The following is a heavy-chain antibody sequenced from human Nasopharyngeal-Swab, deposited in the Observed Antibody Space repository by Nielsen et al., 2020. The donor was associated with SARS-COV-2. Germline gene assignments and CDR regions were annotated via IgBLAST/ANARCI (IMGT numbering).Heavy chain of an antibody. D-gene: IGHD2-21*01. V-gene: IGHV4-34*01. CDR3: ARAGDIRYYYYGMDV. CDR2: INHSGST. J-gene: IGHJ6*02. Sequence: WIGKHQGKGLEWIGEINHSGSTNYNPSLKRRVTISVDTSRNQFSLKLGSVTAADTAVYYCARAGDIRYYYYGMDVWGQGTTVTVSS.